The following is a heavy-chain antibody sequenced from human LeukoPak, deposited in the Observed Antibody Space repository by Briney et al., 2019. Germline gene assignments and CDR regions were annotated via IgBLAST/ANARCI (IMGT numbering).Heavy chain of an antibody. CDR1: GRSISSGGYY. CDR2: IYYSGTS. V-gene: IGHV4-31*03. D-gene: IGHD6-6*01. Sequence: SETLSLTCTVSGRSISSGGYYWSWIRQHPGKGLEWIGHIYYSGTSFYNPSLTSRVTISVDTSKNQFSLKLTSVNDADTAVYYCARIERSSYSLGFDYWGQGTLVTVSS. CDR3: ARIERSSYSLGFDY. J-gene: IGHJ4*02.